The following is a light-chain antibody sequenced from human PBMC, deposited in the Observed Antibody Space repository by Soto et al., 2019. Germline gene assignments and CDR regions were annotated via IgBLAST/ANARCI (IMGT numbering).Light chain of an antibody. CDR2: EAS. CDR3: QQPSISS. J-gene: IGKJ4*01. Sequence: EIVLTQSPATLSLSPGERATLSCRASQSISTYLAWYQQRPGQAPRLLMYEASNRAYGIPARFRGSGSGTDFTLTISSLEPEDFAVYYCQQPSISSFGVGTKVEI. CDR1: QSISTY. V-gene: IGKV3-11*01.